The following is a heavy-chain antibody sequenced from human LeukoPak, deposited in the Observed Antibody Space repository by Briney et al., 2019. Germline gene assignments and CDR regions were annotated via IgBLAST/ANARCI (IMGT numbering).Heavy chain of an antibody. Sequence: GSLRLSCAASGFTFSNYGMDWVRQAPDKGLEWVPIISYDGSDEYYADSVKGRFTISRDNSKNTLYLQLNSLRPEDTAVYYCAKDRGLGSYYNLDVMDVWGQGTTVTVSS. CDR3: AKDRGLGSYYNLDVMDV. CDR1: GFTFSNYG. V-gene: IGHV3-30*18. CDR2: ISYDGSDE. J-gene: IGHJ6*02. D-gene: IGHD3-10*01.